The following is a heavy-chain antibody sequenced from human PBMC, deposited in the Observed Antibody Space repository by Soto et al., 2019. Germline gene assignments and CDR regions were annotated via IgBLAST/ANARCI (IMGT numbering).Heavy chain of an antibody. CDR1: GFTFSDYY. D-gene: IGHD3-22*01. CDR3: AKDLMYMIWAVAFDI. Sequence: PGGSLRLSCEGSGFTFSDYYISWVRQAPGKGLEWVSAISGSGGSTYYADSVKGRFTISRDNSKNTLYLQMNSLRAEDTAVYYCAKDLMYMIWAVAFDIWGQGTMVTVSS. V-gene: IGHV3-23*01. CDR2: ISGSGGST. J-gene: IGHJ3*02.